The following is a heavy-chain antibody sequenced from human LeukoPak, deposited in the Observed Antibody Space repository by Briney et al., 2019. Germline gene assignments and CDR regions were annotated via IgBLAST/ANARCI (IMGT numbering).Heavy chain of an antibody. V-gene: IGHV4-31*03. J-gene: IGHJ6*03. CDR2: IYYSGST. Sequence: PSQTLSLTCTVSGGSISSGGYYWSWIRQHPGKGLEWIGYIYYSGSTYYNPSLKSRVTISVDTSKNQFSLKLSSVPAADTAVYYCARERRGDGYNQYYYYMDVWGKGTTVTVSS. CDR1: GGSISSGGYY. D-gene: IGHD5-24*01. CDR3: ARERRGDGYNQYYYYMDV.